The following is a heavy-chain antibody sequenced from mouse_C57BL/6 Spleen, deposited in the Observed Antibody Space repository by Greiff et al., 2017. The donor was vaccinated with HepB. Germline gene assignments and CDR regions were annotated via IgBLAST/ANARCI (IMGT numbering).Heavy chain of an antibody. J-gene: IGHJ3*01. CDR1: GYTFTSYW. CDR3: ASEFITTVGFAY. D-gene: IGHD1-1*01. Sequence: VKLMESGAELVKPGASVKLSCKASGYTFTSYWMHWVKQRPGRGLEWIGRIDPNSGGTKYNEKFKSKATLTVDKPSSTAYMQLSSLTSEDSAVYYCASEFITTVGFAYWGQGTLVTVSA. V-gene: IGHV1-72*01. CDR2: IDPNSGGT.